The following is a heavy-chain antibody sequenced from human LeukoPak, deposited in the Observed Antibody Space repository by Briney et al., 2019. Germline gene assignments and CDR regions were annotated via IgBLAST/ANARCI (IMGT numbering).Heavy chain of an antibody. Sequence: GGSLRLSCAASGFHFSSYWMTRVRQAPGKGLEWVANIKQDGSEKYYVDSVQGRFTISRGNAKNSLYLQMNSLRAEDTAVYYCARHEDIVLVVAATDWGQGTLVTVSS. J-gene: IGHJ4*02. D-gene: IGHD2-15*01. CDR1: GFHFSSYW. CDR3: ARHEDIVLVVAATD. CDR2: IKQDGSEK. V-gene: IGHV3-7*01.